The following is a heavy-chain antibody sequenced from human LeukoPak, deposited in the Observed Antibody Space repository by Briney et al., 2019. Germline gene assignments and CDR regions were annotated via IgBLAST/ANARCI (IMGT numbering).Heavy chain of an antibody. D-gene: IGHD3-22*01. Sequence: GESLKISCKGSGYSFTSYWIGWVRQMPGKGLEWMGIIYPGDSDTRYSPSFQGQVTISADKSISTAYLQWSSLKASDTAMYYCARPKTITYDSSGYPHYYFDYWAREPWSPSPQ. J-gene: IGHJ4*02. CDR2: IYPGDSDT. CDR1: GYSFTSYW. CDR3: ARPKTITYDSSGYPHYYFDY. V-gene: IGHV5-51*01.